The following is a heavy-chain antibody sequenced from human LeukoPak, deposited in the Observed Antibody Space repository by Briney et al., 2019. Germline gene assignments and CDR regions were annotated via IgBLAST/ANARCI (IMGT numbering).Heavy chain of an antibody. D-gene: IGHD3-10*01. CDR1: GYTFTSYY. Sequence: ASVKVSYKASGYTFTSYYMHWVRQAPGQGLEWMGIINPSGGSTSYAQKFQGRVTMTRDTSTSTVYMELSSLRSEDTAVYYCAREAGELLWFGDTFQMDVWGKGTTVTVSS. J-gene: IGHJ6*04. V-gene: IGHV1-46*01. CDR3: AREAGELLWFGDTFQMDV. CDR2: INPSGGST.